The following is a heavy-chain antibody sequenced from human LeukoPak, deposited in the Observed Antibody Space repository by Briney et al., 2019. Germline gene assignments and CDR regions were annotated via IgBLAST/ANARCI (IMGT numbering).Heavy chain of an antibody. CDR3: ARELRFLEWSNWFDP. Sequence: GGSLRLSCAASGFTFSSYWMSWVRQAPRKGLEWVANIKQDGSEKYYVDSVKGRFTISRDNAKNSLYLQMNSLRAEDTAVYYCARELRFLEWSNWFDPWGQGTLVTVSS. CDR1: GFTFSSYW. V-gene: IGHV3-7*01. J-gene: IGHJ5*02. D-gene: IGHD3-3*01. CDR2: IKQDGSEK.